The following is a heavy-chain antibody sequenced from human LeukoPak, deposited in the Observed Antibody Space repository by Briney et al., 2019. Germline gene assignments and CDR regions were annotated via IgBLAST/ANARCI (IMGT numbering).Heavy chain of an antibody. D-gene: IGHD6-6*01. J-gene: IGHJ5*02. CDR2: IIPILGIA. V-gene: IGHV1-69*04. CDR1: GGTFSSYA. Sequence: SVKVSCKASGGTFSSYAISWVRQAPGQGLEWMGRIIPILGIANYAQKFQGRVTITADKSTSTAYMELSSLRSEDTAVYYCAAYSSSPSWFDPWGQGTLVTVSP. CDR3: AAYSSSPSWFDP.